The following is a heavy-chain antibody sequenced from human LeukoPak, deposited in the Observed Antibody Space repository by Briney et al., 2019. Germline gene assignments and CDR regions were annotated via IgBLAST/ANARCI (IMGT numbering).Heavy chain of an antibody. J-gene: IGHJ6*02. D-gene: IGHD1-26*01. Sequence: GSLRLSCTASEFVISSYGMDWVRQAPGKGLEWVSAISGSGGSTYYADSVKGRFTISRDNSKNTLYLQMNSLRAEDTAVYYCAKDHRELLGYYYYYYGMDVWGQGTTVTVSS. CDR2: ISGSGGST. CDR3: AKDHRELLGYYYYYYGMDV. V-gene: IGHV3-23*01. CDR1: EFVISSYG.